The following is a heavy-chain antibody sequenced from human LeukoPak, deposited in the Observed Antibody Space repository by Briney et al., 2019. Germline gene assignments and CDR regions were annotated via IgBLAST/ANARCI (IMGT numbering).Heavy chain of an antibody. Sequence: SVKVSCKASGGTFSSYGINWVRQAPGQGLEWMGRIIPISGTPNYAQKFQGRVTITADISTSTAYMELSSLRSEDTAMYYCEREGSSGWFDYWGQGTPATVSS. D-gene: IGHD6-19*01. CDR1: GGTFSSYG. J-gene: IGHJ4*02. V-gene: IGHV1-69*06. CDR3: EREGSSGWFDY. CDR2: IIPISGTP.